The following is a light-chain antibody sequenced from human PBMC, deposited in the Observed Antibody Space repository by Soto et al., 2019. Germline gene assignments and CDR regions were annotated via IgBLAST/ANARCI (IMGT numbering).Light chain of an antibody. CDR2: DNK. J-gene: IGLJ2*01. CDR3: GTWDISLDTVV. V-gene: IGLV1-51*01. Sequence: QAVLTQPPSVSAAPGQKVTISCSGSSSNIGGNYVSWYQVLPQTAPKLLIYDNKKRHSGIPDRFSGSKSGTSATLGITELQIGDEAEYYCGTWDISLDTVVFGGGTKLTVL. CDR1: SSNIGGNY.